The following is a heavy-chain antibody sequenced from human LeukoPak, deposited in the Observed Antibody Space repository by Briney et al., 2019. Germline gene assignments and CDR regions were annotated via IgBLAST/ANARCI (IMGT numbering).Heavy chain of an antibody. J-gene: IGHJ5*02. V-gene: IGHV5-51*06. CDR2: IYPGDSDT. D-gene: IGHD7-27*01. CDR1: GYNFPTYW. Sequence: GESLKISCKGSGYNFPTYWIGWVRQMPGKGLQWMGIIYPGDSDTRYSPSFQGQVTISADKSIGTAYLQWSSLKASDTAMYYCARRTGEWFDPWGQGTRVTVSS. CDR3: ARRTGEWFDP.